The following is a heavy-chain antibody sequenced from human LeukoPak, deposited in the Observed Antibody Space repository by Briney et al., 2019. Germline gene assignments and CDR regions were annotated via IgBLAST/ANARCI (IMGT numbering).Heavy chain of an antibody. CDR1: GGSISSGDYY. D-gene: IGHD1-14*01. V-gene: IGHV4-30-4*01. J-gene: IGHJ6*02. CDR3: ARGEPVGFSMDV. CDR2: IYYSGST. Sequence: PSETLSLTCTVSGGSISSGDYYWSWIRQPPGKGLEWIGYIYYSGSTYYNPSLKSRVTISVDASKNQFSLKLSSVTAADTAVYYCARGEPVGFSMDVWGQGTTVTVSS.